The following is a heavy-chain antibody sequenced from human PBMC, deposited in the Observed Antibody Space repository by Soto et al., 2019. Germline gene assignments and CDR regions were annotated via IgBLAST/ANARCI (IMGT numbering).Heavy chain of an antibody. V-gene: IGHV2-5*02. J-gene: IGHJ4*02. Sequence: QITLKVSGPTLVKPTQTLTLTCTFSGFSLSTNGLAGGWIRQPPGKALEWLALIYWDDDKRYSPSLKSRITITKDASKNQLVLTMTNMDPVDTATSYCAHGQIGHHFDYWGQGTLVTVSS. CDR2: IYWDDDK. D-gene: IGHD2-21*01. CDR1: GFSLSTNGLA. CDR3: AHGQIGHHFDY.